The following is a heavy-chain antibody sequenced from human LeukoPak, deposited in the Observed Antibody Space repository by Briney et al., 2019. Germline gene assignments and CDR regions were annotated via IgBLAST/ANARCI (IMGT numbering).Heavy chain of an antibody. D-gene: IGHD5-24*01. CDR1: GYTFTSYG. CDR2: ISAYNGNT. J-gene: IGHJ3*02. V-gene: IGHV1-18*01. CDR3: ARANTRRDGYNLGYDAFDI. Sequence: ASVKVSCNASGYTFTSYGISWVRQAPGQGLEWMGWISAYNGNTNYAQKLQGRVTMTTDTSTSTAYMELRSLRSEDTAVYYCARANTRRDGYNLGYDAFDIWGQGTMVTVSS.